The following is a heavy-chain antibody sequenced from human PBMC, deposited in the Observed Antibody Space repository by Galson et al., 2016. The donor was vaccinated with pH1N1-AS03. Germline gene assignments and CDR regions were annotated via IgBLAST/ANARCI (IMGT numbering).Heavy chain of an antibody. Sequence: SLRLSCAASGLTFSGFWMHWVRQDAGRGLVWVSRINSDGSIITYADSVKGRFTISRDNAKNTLYLQMNSLRGDDTAVYYCARSTDRWELDSWGQGTLVTVSS. J-gene: IGHJ4*02. CDR1: GLTFSGFW. CDR2: INSDGSII. V-gene: IGHV3-74*03. D-gene: IGHD1-26*01. CDR3: ARSTDRWELDS.